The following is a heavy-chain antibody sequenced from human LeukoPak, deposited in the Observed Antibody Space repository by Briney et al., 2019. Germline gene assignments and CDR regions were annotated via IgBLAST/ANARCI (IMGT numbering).Heavy chain of an antibody. Sequence: GGSLRLSCTASGFTFSSYAMSWVRQAPGKGLEWVSAIGGSGGSTYYADSVKGRFTISRDNSKNTLYLQMNGLRAEDTAVYYCATNYSYGTGFDNWGQGTLVTVSS. CDR2: IGGSGGST. CDR1: GFTFSSYA. J-gene: IGHJ4*02. D-gene: IGHD5-18*01. CDR3: ATNYSYGTGFDN. V-gene: IGHV3-23*01.